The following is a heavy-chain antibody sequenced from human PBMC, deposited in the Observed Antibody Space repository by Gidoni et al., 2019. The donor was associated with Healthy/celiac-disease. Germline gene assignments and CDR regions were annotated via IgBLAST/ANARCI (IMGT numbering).Heavy chain of an antibody. V-gene: IGHV3-66*01. Sequence: EVQLVESGGGLVQPGGSLRLSCAASGFTVSSNYMCWVRQAPGKGLEWVSVIYSGGSTYYADSVKGRFTISRDNSKNTLYLQMNSLRAEDTAVYYCARGIAVAGTTLDYWGQGTLVTVSS. CDR2: IYSGGST. CDR1: GFTVSSNY. J-gene: IGHJ4*02. D-gene: IGHD6-19*01. CDR3: ARGIAVAGTTLDY.